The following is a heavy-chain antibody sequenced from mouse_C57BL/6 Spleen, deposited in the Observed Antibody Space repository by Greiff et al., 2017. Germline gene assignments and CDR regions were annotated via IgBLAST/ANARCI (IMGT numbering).Heavy chain of an antibody. J-gene: IGHJ4*01. D-gene: IGHD1-1*01. CDR2: IDPSDSYT. Sequence: VKLQQPGAELVMPGASVKLSCKASGYTFTSYWMHWVKQRPGQGLEWIGEIDPSDSYTNYNQKFKGKSTLTVDKSSSTAYMQLSSLTSEDSAVYYCARRDYYGSDYAMDYWGQGTSVTVSS. CDR3: ARRDYYGSDYAMDY. V-gene: IGHV1-69*01. CDR1: GYTFTSYW.